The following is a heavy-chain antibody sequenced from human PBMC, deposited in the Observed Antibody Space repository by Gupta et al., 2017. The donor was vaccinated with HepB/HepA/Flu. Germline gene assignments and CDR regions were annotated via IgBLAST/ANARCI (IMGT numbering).Heavy chain of an antibody. CDR1: GFTFDDSA. V-gene: IGHV3-43*02. CDR3: AKDRQYITIVGVDHGMDV. J-gene: IGHJ6*02. D-gene: IGHD3-3*01. CDR2: ISGDGGST. Sequence: EVQLVESGGGVVQPGGSLRLSCAASGFTFDDSAMHWVRQAPGKGLEWVSLISGDGGSTYYADSVKGRFTISRDNSKNSLYLQMNSLRTEDTALYYCAKDRQYITIVGVDHGMDVWGQGTTVTVSS.